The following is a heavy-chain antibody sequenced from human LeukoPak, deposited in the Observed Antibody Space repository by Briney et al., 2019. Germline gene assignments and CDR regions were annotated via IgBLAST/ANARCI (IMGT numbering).Heavy chain of an antibody. CDR3: ARDSKTSSLADP. CDR2: ITAYNGNT. D-gene: IGHD2-2*01. Sequence: ASVKVSCKASGYTFTNYGISWVRQAPGQGLEWMGWITAYNGNTNYAQKFQGRATMTTDTSTSTAYMELRSLRSDDTAVYYCARDSKTSSLADPWGQGTLVTVSS. V-gene: IGHV1-18*01. J-gene: IGHJ5*02. CDR1: GYTFTNYG.